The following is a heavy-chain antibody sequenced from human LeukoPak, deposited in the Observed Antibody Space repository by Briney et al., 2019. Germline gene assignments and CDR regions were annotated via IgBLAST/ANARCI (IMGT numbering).Heavy chain of an antibody. V-gene: IGHV4-39*01. CDR3: AKAGVRYFDSSGLYAFDF. CDR2: IYYSGST. J-gene: IGHJ3*01. Sequence: SEALSLTCAVSGGSISSTSYYWAWIRQPPGKGLEWIGTIYYSGSTYHNPSLKSRVTLSVDTSRNQFSLRLSSVDAADTAVYYCAKAGVRYFDSSGLYAFDFWGQGTTVTVSS. CDR1: GGSISSTSYY. D-gene: IGHD3-22*01.